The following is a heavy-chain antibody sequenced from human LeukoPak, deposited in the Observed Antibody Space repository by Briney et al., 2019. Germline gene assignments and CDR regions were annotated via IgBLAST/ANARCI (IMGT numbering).Heavy chain of an antibody. CDR2: IYYSGST. J-gene: IGHJ4*02. D-gene: IGHD4-17*01. CDR3: ARGGLYGDRIDY. Sequence: SETLSLTCTVSGGSLSSYYWSWIRQPPGEGLEWIGYIYYSGSTNYNPSLKSRVTISVDTSKNQFSLKLSSVTAADTAVYYCARGGLYGDRIDYWGQGTLVTVSS. V-gene: IGHV4-59*01. CDR1: GGSLSSYY.